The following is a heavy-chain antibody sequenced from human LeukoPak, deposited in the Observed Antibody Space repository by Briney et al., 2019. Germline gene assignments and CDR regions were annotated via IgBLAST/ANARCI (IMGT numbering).Heavy chain of an antibody. D-gene: IGHD5-24*01. Sequence: SETLSLTCTASGGSISSSSYFWGWIRQPPGKGLEWIGSMYYSGSTYYDPSLKSRVTISVDTSKNQFSLKLSSVTAADTAVYYCAREVEMATINWGQGTLVTVSS. CDR3: AREVEMATIN. J-gene: IGHJ4*02. V-gene: IGHV4-39*07. CDR1: GGSISSSSYF. CDR2: MYYSGST.